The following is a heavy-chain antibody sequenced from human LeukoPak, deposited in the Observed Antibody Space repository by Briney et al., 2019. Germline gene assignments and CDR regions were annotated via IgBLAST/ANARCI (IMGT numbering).Heavy chain of an antibody. CDR1: GGTFSSYA. CDR2: IIPIFGTA. J-gene: IGHJ4*02. Sequence: GASVKVSCKASGGTFSSYAISWVRQAPGQGLEWMGGIIPIFGTANYAQKFQGRVTNTTDESTSTAYTELSSLRSEDTAVYYCARIGSYYFDYWGQGTLVTVSS. V-gene: IGHV1-69*05. CDR3: ARIGSYYFDY. D-gene: IGHD1-1*01.